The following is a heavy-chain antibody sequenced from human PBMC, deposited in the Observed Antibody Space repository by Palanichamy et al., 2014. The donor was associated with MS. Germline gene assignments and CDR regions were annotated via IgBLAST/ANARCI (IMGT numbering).Heavy chain of an antibody. J-gene: IGHJ5*02. D-gene: IGHD6-19*01. V-gene: IGHV4-4*07. CDR2: ISTNGVT. Sequence: WSWVRQPAGKGLEWIGRISTNGVTNYHPSLNSRVSMSVDTSKNQFFLKLTSVTAADTAIYYCARGRGTGWDNWFDLWGKGTLVTVSS. CDR3: ARGRGTGWDNWFDL.